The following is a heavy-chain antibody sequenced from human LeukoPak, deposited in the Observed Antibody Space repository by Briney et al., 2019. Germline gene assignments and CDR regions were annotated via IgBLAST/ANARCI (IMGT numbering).Heavy chain of an antibody. J-gene: IGHJ4*02. V-gene: IGHV1-8*01. CDR3: ARGRGYSYGYASWIHGNFAY. CDR2: MNPNSGNT. Sequence: GASVKVSCKASGYTFTSYDINWVRQATGQGLEWMGWMNPNSGNTGYAQKFQGRVTMTRNTSISTAYMELSRLRSEDTAVYYCARGRGYSYGYASWIHGNFAYGGQGTLVTVS. CDR1: GYTFTSYD. D-gene: IGHD5-18*01.